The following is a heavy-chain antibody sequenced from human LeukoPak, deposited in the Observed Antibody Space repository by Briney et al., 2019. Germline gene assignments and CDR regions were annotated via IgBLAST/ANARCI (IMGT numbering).Heavy chain of an antibody. Sequence: GGSLRLSCAASGFTFSSYSMNWVRQAPGKGLEWVSYISSSSSTIYYADSVKGRFTISRDNAKNSLYLQMNSLRAEHTDVYYCAELGTTMIGGVWGKGTTVTISS. D-gene: IGHD3-10*02. V-gene: IGHV3-48*04. J-gene: IGHJ6*04. CDR2: ISSSSSTI. CDR1: GFTFSSYS. CDR3: AELGTTMIGGV.